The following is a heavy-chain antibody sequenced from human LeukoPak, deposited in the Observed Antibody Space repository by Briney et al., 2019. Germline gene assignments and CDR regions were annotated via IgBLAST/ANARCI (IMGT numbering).Heavy chain of an antibody. V-gene: IGHV3-21*01. D-gene: IGHD4-17*01. J-gene: IGHJ4*02. CDR3: ARDSYGDYVDY. CDR1: GFTFSSYS. Sequence: GGSLRLSCAASGFTFSSYSMNWVRQAPGERLEWVSSISSSSSYIYYADSVKGRFTISRDDAKNSLFLQMNSLRAEDTAVYYCARDSYGDYVDYWGQGTLVTVSS. CDR2: ISSSSSYI.